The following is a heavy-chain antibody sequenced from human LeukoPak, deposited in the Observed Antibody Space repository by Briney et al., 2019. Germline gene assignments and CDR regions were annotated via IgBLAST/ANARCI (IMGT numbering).Heavy chain of an antibody. V-gene: IGHV4-4*07. CDR3: ARGIYCSGTTCYYYYYYMDV. CDR2: IYTSGST. CDR1: GGSISGYY. J-gene: IGHJ6*03. D-gene: IGHD2-2*01. Sequence: PSETLSLTCTVPGGSISGYYWSWIRQPAGKGLEWIGRIYTSGSTNYNPSLKSRVTMSVDTTKNQVSLKLTSVTAADTAVYYCARGIYCSGTTCYYYYYYMDVWGKGTTVTVSS.